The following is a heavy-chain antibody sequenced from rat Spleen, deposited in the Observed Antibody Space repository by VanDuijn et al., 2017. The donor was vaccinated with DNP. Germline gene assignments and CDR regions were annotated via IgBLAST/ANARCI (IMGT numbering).Heavy chain of an antibody. J-gene: IGHJ2*01. Sequence: EVQLVESGGGLVQPGRSLKLSCAASGFTFSDYYMAWVRQAPKKGLECVAYISYEGSITSYGDSVKGRFTISRDNAKSTLYLQMNSLRSEDTATYYCERGNYPGINTFDYWGQGVMVTVSS. CDR2: ISYEGSIT. V-gene: IGHV5-22*01. CDR3: ERGNYPGINTFDY. CDR1: GFTFSDYY. D-gene: IGHD1-4*01.